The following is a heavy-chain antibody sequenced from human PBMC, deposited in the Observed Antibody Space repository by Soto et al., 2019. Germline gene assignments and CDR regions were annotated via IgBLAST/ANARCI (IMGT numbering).Heavy chain of an antibody. CDR3: ARDSPASKSFSKPVDY. V-gene: IGHV1-18*01. J-gene: IGHJ4*02. CDR2: ISAYNGNT. CDR1: GYTFTSYG. Sequence: ASVKVSCKASGYTFTSYGISWVRQAPGQGLEWIGWISAYNGNTNYAQKLQGRVTMTTDTSTSTAYMELRSLRSDDTAVYYCARDSPASKSFSKPVDYWGQGTLVTVSS.